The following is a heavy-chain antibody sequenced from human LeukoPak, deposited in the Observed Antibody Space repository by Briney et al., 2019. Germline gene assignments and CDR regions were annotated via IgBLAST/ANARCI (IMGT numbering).Heavy chain of an antibody. CDR2: IDPTDSYT. J-gene: IGHJ3*02. Sequence: GESLKISCKGSGYRFTSYWISWVRQMPGKGLEWMGRIDPTDSYTNYSPSFEGHVTISADKSTATVYLQWSSLRAEDTAVYYCARDLRYCSSASCSENGAFDIWGQGTMVTVSS. CDR3: ARDLRYCSSASCSENGAFDI. V-gene: IGHV5-10-1*01. D-gene: IGHD2-2*01. CDR1: GYRFTSYW.